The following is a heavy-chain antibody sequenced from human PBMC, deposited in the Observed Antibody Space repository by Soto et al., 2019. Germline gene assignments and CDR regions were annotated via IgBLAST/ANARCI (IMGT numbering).Heavy chain of an antibody. CDR3: ARRGVNHNWNYKTNYYFDY. Sequence: SETLSLTCTVSGGSISSSSYYWGWIRQPPGKGLEWIGSIYYSGSTYYNPSLKSRVTISVDTSKNQFSLKLSSVTAADTAVYYCARRGVNHNWNYKTNYYFDYWGQGTLVTVSS. CDR1: GGSISSSSYY. CDR2: IYYSGST. D-gene: IGHD1-7*01. J-gene: IGHJ4*02. V-gene: IGHV4-39*01.